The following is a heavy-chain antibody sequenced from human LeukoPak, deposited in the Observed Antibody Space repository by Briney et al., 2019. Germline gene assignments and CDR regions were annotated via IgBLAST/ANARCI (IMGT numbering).Heavy chain of an antibody. V-gene: IGHV3-23*01. J-gene: IGHJ3*01. CDR3: ARDPNGDYIGAFDF. D-gene: IGHD4-17*01. CDR2: IRAGGDTT. CDR1: GLTFRTYV. Sequence: GGSLRLSCTASGLTFRTYVMIWVRQAPGKGLEWVSAIRAGGDTTVYADAVRGRFTISRDNSNNALYLQMNELRADDTAVYYCARDPNGDYIGAFDFWGQGTMVTVSS.